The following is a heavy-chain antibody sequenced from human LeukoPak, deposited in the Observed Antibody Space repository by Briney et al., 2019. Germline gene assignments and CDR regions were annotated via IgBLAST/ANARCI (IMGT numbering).Heavy chain of an antibody. CDR2: IVVGSGNT. CDR1: GFTFTSSA. J-gene: IGHJ3*02. V-gene: IGHV1-58*02. D-gene: IGHD2-2*01. Sequence: ASVKVSCKASGFTFTSSAMQWVRQARGQRLEWIGWIVVGSGNTNYAQKFQERVTITRDMSTSTAYMELSSLRSEDTAVYYCAAVYCSSTSCSRRAFDIWGQGTMVTVSS. CDR3: AAVYCSSTSCSRRAFDI.